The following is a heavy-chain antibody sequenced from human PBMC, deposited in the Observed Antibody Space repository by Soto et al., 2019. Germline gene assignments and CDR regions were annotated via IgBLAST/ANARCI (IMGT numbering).Heavy chain of an antibody. V-gene: IGHV4-31*03. J-gene: IGHJ4*02. Sequence: PSETLSLTCTVSGGSISSGGYYWSWIRQHPGKGLEWIGYIYYSGSTYYNPSLKSRVTISVDTSKNQFSLKLSSVTAADTAVYYCPRAHGPVDTAMVIFDYWGQGTLVTVSS. CDR2: IYYSGST. D-gene: IGHD5-18*01. CDR3: PRAHGPVDTAMVIFDY. CDR1: GGSISSGGYY.